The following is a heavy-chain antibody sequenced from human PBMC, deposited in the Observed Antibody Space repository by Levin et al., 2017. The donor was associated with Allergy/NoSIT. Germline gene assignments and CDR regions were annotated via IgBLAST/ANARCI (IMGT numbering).Heavy chain of an antibody. CDR1: GFSLSPSGMC. V-gene: IGHV2-70*11. D-gene: IGHD3-10*01. CDR3: ARIHPGSGSDFGLDYYYYMDV. J-gene: IGHJ6*03. Sequence: SGPTLVKPTQTLTLTCTFSGFSLSPSGMCVSWIRQPPGKALEWLARIDWDDDKYYSTSLKTRLTISKDTSKNQVVLTMTNMDPVDTATYYCARIHPGSGSDFGLDYYYYMDVWGKGTTVTVSS. CDR2: IDWDDDK.